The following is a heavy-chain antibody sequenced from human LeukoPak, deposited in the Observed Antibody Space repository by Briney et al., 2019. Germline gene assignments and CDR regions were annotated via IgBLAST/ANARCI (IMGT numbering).Heavy chain of an antibody. CDR1: GFTFSSYA. V-gene: IGHV3-23*01. CDR3: AKALSGSSPRNAFDI. J-gene: IGHJ3*02. CDR2: ISGSSSSA. Sequence: GGSLRLSCAASGFTFSSYAMSWVRQAPGKGLEWVSSISGSSSSAYYADSVKGRFTISGDNSKNTLYLQMNSLRAEDTAVYYCAKALSGSSPRNAFDIWGQGTMVTVSS. D-gene: IGHD6-13*01.